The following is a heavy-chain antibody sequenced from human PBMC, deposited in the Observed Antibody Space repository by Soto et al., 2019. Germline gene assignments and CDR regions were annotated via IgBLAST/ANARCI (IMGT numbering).Heavy chain of an antibody. J-gene: IGHJ6*03. CDR3: AKEGSNIVATIIKYYYYYMDV. CDR1: GFTFSSYA. Sequence: EVQLLESGGGLVQPGGSLRLSCAASGFTFSSYAMSWVRQAPGKGLEWVSAISGSGGSTYYADSVKGRFTISRDNSKNTLYLQMNILRAEDTAVYYCAKEGSNIVATIIKYYYYYMDVWGKGTTVTVSS. CDR2: ISGSGGST. V-gene: IGHV3-23*01. D-gene: IGHD5-12*01.